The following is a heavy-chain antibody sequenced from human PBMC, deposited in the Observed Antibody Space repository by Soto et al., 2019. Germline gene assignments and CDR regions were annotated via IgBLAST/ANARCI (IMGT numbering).Heavy chain of an antibody. CDR3: ARETTVTTADAFDI. CDR1: GFTFSSYG. V-gene: IGHV3-33*01. D-gene: IGHD4-17*01. Sequence: GGSLRLSCAASGFTFSSYGMHWVRQALGKGLEWVAVIWYDGSNKYYADSVKGRFTISRDNSKNTLYLQMNSLRAEDTAVYYCARETTVTTADAFDIWGQGTMVPVSS. J-gene: IGHJ3*02. CDR2: IWYDGSNK.